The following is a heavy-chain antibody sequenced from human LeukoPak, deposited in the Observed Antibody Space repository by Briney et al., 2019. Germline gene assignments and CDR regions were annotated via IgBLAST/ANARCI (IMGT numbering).Heavy chain of an antibody. V-gene: IGHV3-48*03. CDR3: ATSQGSWPDYFDY. CDR1: GFTFSSYE. Sequence: GGSLRLSCAASGFTFSSYEMNWVRQAPGKGLEWVSYISTSGNSIYYADSVKGRFTISRDNAKNSLFLQMNSLRAEDTAVCYCATSQGSWPDYFDYWGQGTLVTVSS. J-gene: IGHJ4*02. CDR2: ISTSGNSI. D-gene: IGHD6-13*01.